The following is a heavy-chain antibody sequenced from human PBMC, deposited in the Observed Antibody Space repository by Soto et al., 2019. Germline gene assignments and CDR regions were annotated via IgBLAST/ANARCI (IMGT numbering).Heavy chain of an antibody. D-gene: IGHD4-17*01. J-gene: IGHJ4*02. Sequence: QVKLQESGPRLVKPSQTLSLTCTVSGAPISSGDYYWYWVRQAPGKGLEWVGYIYYSGSTYYNPSLKRGLYISGVVYRNQFSLRLTSVTASDTAVCCCARVGYGVDELLYWGPGMLVTVSS. CDR2: IYYSGST. CDR3: ARVGYGVDELLY. V-gene: IGHV4-30-4*01. CDR1: GAPISSGDYY.